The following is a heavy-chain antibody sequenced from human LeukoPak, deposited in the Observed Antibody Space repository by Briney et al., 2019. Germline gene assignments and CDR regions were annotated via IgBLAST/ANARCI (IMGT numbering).Heavy chain of an antibody. V-gene: IGHV3-66*01. CDR1: GFTFSDYY. J-gene: IGHJ3*02. Sequence: AGGSLRLSCAASGFTFSDYYMSWIRQAPGKGLEWVSVIYSGGSTYYADSVKGRFTISRDNSKNTLYLQMNSLRAEDTAVYYCARAFITMVRGVIIIDAFDIWGQGTMVTVSS. CDR2: IYSGGST. D-gene: IGHD3-10*01. CDR3: ARAFITMVRGVIIIDAFDI.